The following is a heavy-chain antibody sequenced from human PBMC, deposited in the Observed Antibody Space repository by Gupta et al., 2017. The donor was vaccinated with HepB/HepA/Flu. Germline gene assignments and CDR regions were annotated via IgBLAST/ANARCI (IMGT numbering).Heavy chain of an antibody. CDR3: ARDRPTPKFYMDV. CDR1: GFPFSSYG. J-gene: IGHJ6*03. D-gene: IGHD4-11*01. Sequence: QVQLVESGGGVVQPGRSLRLSCAASGFPFSSYGMHWARQAPDTGLEWVAVIWYDGSNKYYADYVKGRFTISRDNSKNTLYLQMNSLRAEDTAVYYCARDRPTPKFYMDVWGKGTTVTVSS. V-gene: IGHV3-33*01. CDR2: IWYDGSNK.